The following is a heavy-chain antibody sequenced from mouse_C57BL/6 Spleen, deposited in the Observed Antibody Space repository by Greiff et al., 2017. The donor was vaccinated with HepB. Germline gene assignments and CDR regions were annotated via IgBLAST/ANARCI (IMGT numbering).Heavy chain of an antibody. J-gene: IGHJ2*01. Sequence: VQLQQPGAELVKPGASVKLSCKASGYTFTSYWMQWVKQRPGQGLEWIGEIDPSDSYTNYNQKFKGKATLTVDTSSSTAYMQLSSLTSEDSAVYYCARGRYSSLFDYWGQGTTLTVSS. CDR2: IDPSDSYT. CDR3: ARGRYSSLFDY. CDR1: GYTFTSYW. D-gene: IGHD2-5*01. V-gene: IGHV1-50*01.